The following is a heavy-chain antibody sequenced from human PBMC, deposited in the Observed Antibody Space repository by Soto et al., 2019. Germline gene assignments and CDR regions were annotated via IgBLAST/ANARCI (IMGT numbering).Heavy chain of an antibody. V-gene: IGHV3-30-3*01. J-gene: IGHJ4*02. Sequence: LRLSCAASGFTFSSYAMHWVRQAPGKGLEWVAVISYDGSNKYYADSVKGRFTISRDNSKNTLYLQMNSLRAEDTAVYYCARGEWLADWGQGTLVTVPQ. CDR3: ARGEWLAD. CDR1: GFTFSSYA. CDR2: ISYDGSNK. D-gene: IGHD6-19*01.